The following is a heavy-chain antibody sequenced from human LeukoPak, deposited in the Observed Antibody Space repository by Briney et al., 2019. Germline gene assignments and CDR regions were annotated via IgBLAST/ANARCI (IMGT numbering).Heavy chain of an antibody. Sequence: GGSLRLSCAASGFTFSSYWMSWVRQAPGKGLEWVAKIKQDGSKKYYVDSVKGRFTISRDNAKNSLYLQMNSLRAEDTAVYYCASQSGPYGDLFDWGQGTLVTVSS. CDR3: ASQSGPYGDLFD. V-gene: IGHV3-7*01. CDR1: GFTFSSYW. D-gene: IGHD4-17*01. J-gene: IGHJ4*02. CDR2: IKQDGSKK.